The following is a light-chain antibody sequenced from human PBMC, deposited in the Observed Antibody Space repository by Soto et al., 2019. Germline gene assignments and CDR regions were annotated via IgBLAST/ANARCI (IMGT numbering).Light chain of an antibody. CDR1: SSDIGGYNY. CDR2: EVT. V-gene: IGLV2-14*01. Sequence: QSVLTQPASVSGSPGQSITISCTGTSSDIGGYNYVSWYQQHPGKVPKLIIFEVTTRPSGISDRFSGSKSGNTASLTISGLQADDEADYYCSSFTSGTTLYDFGTGTKLTVL. J-gene: IGLJ1*01. CDR3: SSFTSGTTLYD.